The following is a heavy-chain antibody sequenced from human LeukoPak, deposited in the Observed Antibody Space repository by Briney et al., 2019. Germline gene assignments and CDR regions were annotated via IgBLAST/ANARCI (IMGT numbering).Heavy chain of an antibody. CDR1: GYTFTSYD. V-gene: IGHV1-8*01. Sequence: GASVKASCKASGYTFTSYDINWVRQATGQGLEWMGWMNPNSGNTGYAQKFQGRVTMTRSTSISTAYMELSSLRSEDTAVYYCARLAAGRDLTGYYPWGQGTLVTVSS. CDR2: MNPNSGNT. D-gene: IGHD3-9*01. CDR3: ARLAAGRDLTGYYP. J-gene: IGHJ5*02.